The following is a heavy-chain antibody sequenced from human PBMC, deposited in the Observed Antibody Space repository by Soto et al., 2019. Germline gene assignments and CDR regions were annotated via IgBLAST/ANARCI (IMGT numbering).Heavy chain of an antibody. CDR3: AHRRGISYYFFAY. J-gene: IGHJ4*02. V-gene: IGHV2-5*02. CDR2: IYWDDDK. Sequence: QITLKESGPTLVQPTQTLTLTCTFSGFSLSTSGVSVGWIRQPPGKALEWLALIYWDDDKRYSPSLKSRPTITKDTSKNQVVLTVTNMDPVDTATYYCAHRRGISYYFFAYSGPGTLVTVSS. CDR1: GFSLSTSGVS. D-gene: IGHD2-15*01.